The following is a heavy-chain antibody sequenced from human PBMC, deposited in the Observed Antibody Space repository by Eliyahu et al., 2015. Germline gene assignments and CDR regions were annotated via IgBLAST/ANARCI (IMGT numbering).Heavy chain of an antibody. Sequence: EVQLVESGGSLVHPGXSLRXXXAASGXNFDDFAMHWVRQAPGKGLEWVSGINWKSVIIGYADSVKGRFTISRDNARNSLYLEMNSLRAEDTALYYCLKARGTRSLNFDHWGQGTRVTVSS. D-gene: IGHD1-1*01. CDR2: INWKSVII. CDR1: GXNFDDFA. V-gene: IGHV3-9*01. J-gene: IGHJ4*02. CDR3: LKARGTRSLNFDH.